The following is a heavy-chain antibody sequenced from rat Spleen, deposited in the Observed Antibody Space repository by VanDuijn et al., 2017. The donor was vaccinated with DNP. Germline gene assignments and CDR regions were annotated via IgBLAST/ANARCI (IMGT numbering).Heavy chain of an antibody. D-gene: IGHD1-11*01. Sequence: EVLLVESDGGLVQPGRSLKLSCAVSGFTFSDYAMAWVRQSPKKGLEWVATIIYDGSTTYYRDSVKGRFTISRDNAESTLYLQMDSLRSEDTATYYCTSNPHIRTTAPSVLGPPYSESYY. V-gene: IGHV5-17*01. CDR3: TSNPHIRTTAPSVLGPPYSESYY. J-gene: IGHJ2*01. CDR2: IIYDGSTT. CDR1: GFTFSDYA.